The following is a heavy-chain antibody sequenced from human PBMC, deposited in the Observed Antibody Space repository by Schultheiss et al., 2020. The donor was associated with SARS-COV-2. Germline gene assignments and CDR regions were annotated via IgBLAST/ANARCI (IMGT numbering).Heavy chain of an antibody. CDR3: ARAFLEPNFIDY. Sequence: GESLKISCAASGFTFSAYYMGWIRQAPGKGLEWVSYISNGGTTTFFADTVKGRFTISRDNAKNSLYLQMNSLRAEDTALYYCARAFLEPNFIDYWGQGTLVTVSS. J-gene: IGHJ4*02. CDR1: GFTFSAYY. V-gene: IGHV3-11*01. D-gene: IGHD1-1*01. CDR2: ISNGGTTT.